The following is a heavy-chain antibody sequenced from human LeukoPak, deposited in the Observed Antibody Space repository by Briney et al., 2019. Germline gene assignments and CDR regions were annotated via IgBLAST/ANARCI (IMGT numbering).Heavy chain of an antibody. V-gene: IGHV4-39*07. J-gene: IGHJ3*02. CDR2: IYYSGST. D-gene: IGHD5-18*01. Sequence: SETLSLTCTVSGGSVSSGSYYWGWIRQPPGKGLEWIGNIYYSGSTYYNPSLKSRVTISVETSKNQFSLKLSSVTAADTAVYYCARFSGLGVIQLWSGDAFDIWGQGTMVTVSS. CDR3: ARFSGLGVIQLWSGDAFDI. CDR1: GGSVSSGSYY.